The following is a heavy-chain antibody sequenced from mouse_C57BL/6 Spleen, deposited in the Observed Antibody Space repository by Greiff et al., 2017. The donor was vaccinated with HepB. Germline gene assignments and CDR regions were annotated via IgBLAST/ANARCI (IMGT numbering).Heavy chain of an antibody. CDR1: GYTFTDYE. CDR2: IDPETGGT. CDR3: TRVYYGFLAY. V-gene: IGHV1-15*01. J-gene: IGHJ3*01. D-gene: IGHD2-2*01. Sequence: VQRVESGAELVRPGASVTLSCKASGYTFTDYEMHWVKQTPVHGLEWIGAIDPETGGTAYNQKFKGKAILTADKSSSTAYMELRSLTSEDSAVYYCTRVYYGFLAYWGQGTLVTVSA.